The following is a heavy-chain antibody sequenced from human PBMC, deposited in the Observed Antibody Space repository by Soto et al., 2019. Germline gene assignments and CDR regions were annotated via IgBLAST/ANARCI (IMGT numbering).Heavy chain of an antibody. J-gene: IGHJ4*02. CDR2: ISSSSSTI. CDR1: GFTFSSYS. V-gene: IGHV3-48*01. Sequence: GGSLRLSCAASGFTFSSYSMNWVRQAPGKGLEWVSYISSSSSTIYYADSVKGRFTISRDNAKNSLYLQMNSLRAEDTAVYYCARDPPYGSGSHPDYWGQGTLVTVSS. D-gene: IGHD3-10*01. CDR3: ARDPPYGSGSHPDY.